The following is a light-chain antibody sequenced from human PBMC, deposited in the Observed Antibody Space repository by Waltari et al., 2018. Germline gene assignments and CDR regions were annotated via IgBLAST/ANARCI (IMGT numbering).Light chain of an antibody. V-gene: IGLV2-8*01. J-gene: IGLJ1*01. CDR3: SSYSGSNDYV. Sequence: QSALTQPPSASGSPGQSVTISCTGTSSDVGGYNYVSWYQQHPGKAPKLMIYEVNKRPSGVPDGCSGSKSGNTASLTGSGLQAEDEADYYCSSYSGSNDYVFGTGTEVTVL. CDR1: SSDVGGYNY. CDR2: EVN.